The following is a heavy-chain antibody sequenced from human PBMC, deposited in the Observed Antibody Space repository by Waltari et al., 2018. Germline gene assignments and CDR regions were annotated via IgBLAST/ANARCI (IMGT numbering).Heavy chain of an antibody. V-gene: IGHV7-4-1*02. CDR3: TREVVPAATIVVNWFDP. D-gene: IGHD2-2*01. CDR1: GYTFTNYA. Sequence: QVQLVQSGSELKKPGASVKVSCKASGYTFTNYAINWVRQAPGQGLELMGGIITSTGNPTYAQGFRGRFVFSLDTSVRTAYLQINNLQADDTAVYYCTREVVPAATIVVNWFDPWGQGTLVTVSS. CDR2: IITSTGNP. J-gene: IGHJ5*02.